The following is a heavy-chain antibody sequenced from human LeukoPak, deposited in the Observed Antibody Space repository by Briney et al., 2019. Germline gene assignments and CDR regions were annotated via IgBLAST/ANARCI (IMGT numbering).Heavy chain of an antibody. D-gene: IGHD3-10*01. Sequence: SETLSLTCAVYGGSLSGYYWSWIRQPPGKGLEWIGEINHSGSTNYNPSLKSRVTISVDTSKNQFSLKLSSVTAADTAVYYCARGAGSYYPTDFDYWGQGTLVTVSS. V-gene: IGHV4-34*01. CDR3: ARGAGSYYPTDFDY. CDR2: INHSGST. CDR1: GGSLSGYY. J-gene: IGHJ4*02.